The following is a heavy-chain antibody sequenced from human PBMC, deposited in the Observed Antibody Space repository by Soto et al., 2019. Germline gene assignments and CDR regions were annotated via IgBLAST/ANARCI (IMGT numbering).Heavy chain of an antibody. V-gene: IGHV4-31*02. CDR2: IYYSGSA. Sequence: WTWIRQHPGTGLEWIGYIYYSGSAYYNPSLKSRVTISVDTSRSQFSLKLSSVTAADTAVYYCARTFYYGSGTSDYWGQGILVTVSS. J-gene: IGHJ4*02. CDR3: ARTFYYGSGTSDY. D-gene: IGHD3-10*01.